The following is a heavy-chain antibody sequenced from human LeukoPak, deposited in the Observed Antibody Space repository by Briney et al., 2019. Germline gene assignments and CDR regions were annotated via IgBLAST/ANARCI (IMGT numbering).Heavy chain of an antibody. V-gene: IGHV3-64*01. CDR2: ISSNGGST. CDR1: GFTFSSYA. D-gene: IGHD1-26*01. J-gene: IGHJ5*02. CDR3: ARDRPDTFFGGSYYWLDP. Sequence: GGSLRLSCAASGFTFSSYAMHWVRQAPGKGLEYVSAISSNGGSTYYANSVKGRFTISRDNSKNTLYLQMGSLRAEDMAVYYCARDRPDTFFGGSYYWLDPWGQGTLVTVSS.